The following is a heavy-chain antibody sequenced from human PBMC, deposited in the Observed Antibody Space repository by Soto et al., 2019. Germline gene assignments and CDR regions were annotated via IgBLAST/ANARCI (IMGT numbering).Heavy chain of an antibody. CDR2: IWYDGSNK. CDR3: ARDQSYYGSGSYYTDVLGGMDV. Sequence: GGSLRLSCAASGFTFSSYGMHWVRQAPGKGLEWVAVIWYDGSNKYYADSVKGRFTISRDNSKNTLYLQMNSLRAEDTAVYYCARDQSYYGSGSYYTDVLGGMDVWGQGTTVTVSS. CDR1: GFTFSSYG. J-gene: IGHJ6*02. V-gene: IGHV3-33*01. D-gene: IGHD3-10*01.